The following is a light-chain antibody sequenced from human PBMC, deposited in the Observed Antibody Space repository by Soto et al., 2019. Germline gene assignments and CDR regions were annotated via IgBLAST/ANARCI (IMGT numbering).Light chain of an antibody. CDR3: QSYDSSLSGWV. CDR2: GNS. V-gene: IGLV1-40*01. Sequence: QLVLTQPPSVSGAPGQRVTISCTGSSSNIGAGYDVHWYQQLPGTAPKLLIYGNSNRPSGVPDRFSGSKFGTSASLAITGLQAEDEADYYCQSYDSSLSGWVFGGGTKLTV. CDR1: SSNIGAGYD. J-gene: IGLJ2*01.